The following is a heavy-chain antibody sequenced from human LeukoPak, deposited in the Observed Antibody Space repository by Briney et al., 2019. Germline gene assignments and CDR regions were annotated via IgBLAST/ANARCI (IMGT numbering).Heavy chain of an antibody. CDR2: IYLSGST. J-gene: IGHJ6*01. V-gene: IGHV4-59*08. CDR1: RVSMSSYY. Sequence: SESLSLTCSVSRVSMSSYYWSWIRQPPGKGLEWIGYIYLSGSTNYNPSFKSRVTMSLDAPKHHFSLQQRSVMAADAAVFYCARQASCAVASFAIHLWGQGTTVTVSS. D-gene: IGHD2-2*01. CDR3: ARQASCAVASFAIHL.